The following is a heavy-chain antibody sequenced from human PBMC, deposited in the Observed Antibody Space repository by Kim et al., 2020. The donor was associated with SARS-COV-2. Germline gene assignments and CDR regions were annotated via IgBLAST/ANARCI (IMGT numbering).Heavy chain of an antibody. CDR3: ASRSGSYYTSDY. Sequence: TSDPSPKRRVTISVDTSKNTFSLKLSSMTAADTAVYYCASRSGSYYTSDYWGQGTLVTVSS. D-gene: IGHD1-26*01. J-gene: IGHJ4*02. V-gene: IGHV4-34*01.